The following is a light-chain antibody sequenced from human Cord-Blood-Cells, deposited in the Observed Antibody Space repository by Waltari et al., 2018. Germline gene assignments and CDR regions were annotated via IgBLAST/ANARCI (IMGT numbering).Light chain of an antibody. CDR3: QQRSNWPPYT. CDR1: QSVSSY. CDR2: DAS. J-gene: IGKJ2*01. V-gene: IGKV3-11*01. Sequence: GERATLSCRASQSVSSYLAWYQQKPGQAPRLLIYDASNRATGIPARFSGSGSGTDFTLTISSLEPGDFAVYYCQQRSNWPPYTFGQGTKLEIK.